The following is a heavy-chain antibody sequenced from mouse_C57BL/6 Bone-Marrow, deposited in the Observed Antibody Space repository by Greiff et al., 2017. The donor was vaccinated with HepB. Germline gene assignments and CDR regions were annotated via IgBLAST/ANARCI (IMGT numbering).Heavy chain of an antibody. J-gene: IGHJ1*03. CDR1: GYSFTDYN. CDR2: INPNYGTT. V-gene: IGHV1-39*01. CDR3: ARWYGSSYAYFDV. Sequence: VQLKESGPELVKPGASVKISCKASGYSFTDYNMNWVKQSNGKSLEWIGVINPNYGTTSYNLKFKGKATLTVDQSSSTAYMQLNSLTSEDSAVYYCARWYGSSYAYFDVWGTGTTVTVSS. D-gene: IGHD1-1*01.